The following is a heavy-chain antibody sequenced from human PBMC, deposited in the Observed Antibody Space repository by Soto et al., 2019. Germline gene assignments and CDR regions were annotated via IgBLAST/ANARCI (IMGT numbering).Heavy chain of an antibody. V-gene: IGHV1-8*01. CDR3: ARRKERSGPYYLDL. CDR2: MKPNNGNA. Sequence: AASVKVSCKASGFTFITYDFSWVRQAAGQGLEWMGWMKPNNGNAGFAQKFRGRINMTRNTSISTAYLELSSLRSDDSAVYFCARRKERSGPYYLDLWG. J-gene: IGHJ4*01. D-gene: IGHD6-25*01. CDR1: GFTFITYD.